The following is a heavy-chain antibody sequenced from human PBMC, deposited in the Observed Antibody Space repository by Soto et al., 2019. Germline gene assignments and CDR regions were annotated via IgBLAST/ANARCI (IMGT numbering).Heavy chain of an antibody. CDR2: IYPGDSDT. CDR1: GYSFTSYW. Sequence: GESLKISCKGSGYSFTSYWIGWVRQMPGKGLEWMGIIYPGDSDTRYSPSFQGQVTISADKSISTAYLQWSSLKASDTAMYYCARQSTRREITGDYAFDIWGQGTMVTVSS. J-gene: IGHJ3*02. CDR3: ARQSTRREITGDYAFDI. V-gene: IGHV5-51*01. D-gene: IGHD7-27*01.